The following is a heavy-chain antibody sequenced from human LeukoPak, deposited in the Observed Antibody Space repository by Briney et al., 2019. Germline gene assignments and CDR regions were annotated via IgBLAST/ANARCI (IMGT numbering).Heavy chain of an antibody. V-gene: IGHV3-21*01. CDR3: ARGTIGGYCSGASCYPDC. Sequence: PGGSLRLSWAASGFTFSTYSMSWVRQVPGKGLGWVSSITSVSNEIYYADSVKGRFTMSRDHAKNSLYLQMNSLRAEDSAVYYCARGTIGGYCSGASCYPDCWGQGTLVTVSS. CDR2: ITSVSNEI. D-gene: IGHD2-15*01. CDR1: GFTFSTYS. J-gene: IGHJ4*02.